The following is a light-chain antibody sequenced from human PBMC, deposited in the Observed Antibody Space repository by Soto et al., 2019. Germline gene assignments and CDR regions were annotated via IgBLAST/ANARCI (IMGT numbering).Light chain of an antibody. V-gene: IGLV1-40*01. J-gene: IGLJ3*02. CDR2: GNS. CDR3: CSYAGSYVWV. CDR1: SSNIGAGYD. Sequence: QSVLTQPPSVSGAPGQRVTISCTGSSSNIGAGYDVHWYQQLPGTAPKLLIYGNSNRPSGVPDRFSGSKSGNTASLTISGLQAEDEADYYCCSYAGSYVWVFGGGTKLTVL.